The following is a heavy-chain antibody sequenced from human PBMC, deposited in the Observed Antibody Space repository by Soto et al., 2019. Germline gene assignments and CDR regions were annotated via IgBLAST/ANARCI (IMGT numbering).Heavy chain of an antibody. CDR3: ARAHQRSSAYCGGDCYSGSYFDY. CDR1: GYTFTSYY. V-gene: IGHV1-46*01. J-gene: IGHJ4*02. Sequence: GASVKVSCKASGYTFTSYYMHWVRQAPGQGXEWMGIINPSGGSTSYAQKFQGRVTMTRDTSTSTVYMELSSLRSEDTAVYYCARAHQRSSAYCGGDCYSGSYFDYWGQGTLVTVSS. CDR2: INPSGGST. D-gene: IGHD2-21*02.